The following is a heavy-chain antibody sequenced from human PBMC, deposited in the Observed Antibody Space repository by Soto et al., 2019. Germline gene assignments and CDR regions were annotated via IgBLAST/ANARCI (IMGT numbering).Heavy chain of an antibody. CDR3: ARAILRGVLVPAAMAHYYYYGMDV. J-gene: IGHJ6*02. CDR2: MNPNSGNT. V-gene: IGHV1-8*02. CDR1: GYTFTSDG. D-gene: IGHD2-2*01. Sequence: ASVKVSCKDSGYTFTSDGISWVRQATGQGLEWMGWMNPNSGNTGYAQKFQGRVTMTRNTSISTAYMELSSLRSEDTAVYYCARAILRGVLVPAAMAHYYYYGMDVWGQGTTVTVSS.